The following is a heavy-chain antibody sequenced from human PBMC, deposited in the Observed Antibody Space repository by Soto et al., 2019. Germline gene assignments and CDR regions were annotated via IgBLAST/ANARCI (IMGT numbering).Heavy chain of an antibody. Sequence: ASVKVSCKASGYTFTSYAMHWVRQAPGQRLEWMGWINAGNGNTKYSQKFQGRVTITRDTSASTAYMELSSLRSEDTAVYYCVCGHSSSWDNYYYYGMDVWGQGTTVTVSS. CDR3: VCGHSSSWDNYYYYGMDV. CDR2: INAGNGNT. J-gene: IGHJ6*02. D-gene: IGHD6-13*01. V-gene: IGHV1-3*01. CDR1: GYTFTSYA.